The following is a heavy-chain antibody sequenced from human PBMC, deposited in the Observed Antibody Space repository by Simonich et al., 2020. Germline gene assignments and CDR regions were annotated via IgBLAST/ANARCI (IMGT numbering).Heavy chain of an antibody. CDR3: ARGHSSSFDY. V-gene: IGHV3-21*01. CDR2: ISSSSSYI. D-gene: IGHD6-6*01. J-gene: IGHJ4*02. Sequence: EVQLVESGGGLVQPGGSLRLSCAASGFTVSSNYMSWVRQAPGKGREWVSSISSSSSYISYADSLKGRFTISRDNAKNSLYLQMNSLRAEDAAVYYCARGHSSSFDYWGQGTLVTVSS. CDR1: GFTVSSNY.